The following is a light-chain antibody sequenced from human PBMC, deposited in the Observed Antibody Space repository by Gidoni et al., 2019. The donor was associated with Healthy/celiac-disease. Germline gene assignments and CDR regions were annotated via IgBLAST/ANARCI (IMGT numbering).Light chain of an antibody. CDR3: QKRSNWPQLT. Sequence: EIVLTQSPATLSLSPGERATLPCMASQSVSSYVAWYQQKPGQAPRLLLQDASNRATGIPARFSGSGSGTDITRTISSIEPEDFAVYYCQKRSNWPQLTFGGGTKVEIK. CDR1: QSVSSY. CDR2: DAS. J-gene: IGKJ4*01. V-gene: IGKV3-11*01.